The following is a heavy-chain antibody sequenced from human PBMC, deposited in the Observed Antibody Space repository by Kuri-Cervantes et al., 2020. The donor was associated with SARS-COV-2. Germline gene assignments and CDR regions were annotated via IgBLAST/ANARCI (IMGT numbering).Heavy chain of an antibody. CDR3: ARAEYDPHHYYYYMDV. CDR2: ISSSSYI. Sequence: GGSLRLSCAASGFTFSSYWMSWVRQAPGKGLEWVSSISSSSYIYYADSVKGRFTISRDNAKNSLYLQMNSLRAEDTALYHCARAEYDPHHYYYYMDVWGKGTTVTVSS. D-gene: IGHD2/OR15-2a*01. CDR1: GFTFSSYW. J-gene: IGHJ6*03. V-gene: IGHV3-21*04.